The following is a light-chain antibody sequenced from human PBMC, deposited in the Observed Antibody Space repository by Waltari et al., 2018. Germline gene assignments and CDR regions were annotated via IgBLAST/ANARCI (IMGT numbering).Light chain of an antibody. Sequence: DIVMTQSPDSLGVSLGERATINCKSSQNLLYSSGNKNYLAWYQQKPGQPPKLLISWASTRESGVPDRFSGSGSGTDFTLTISSLQAEDVAVYYCQQYYSTMYTFGQGTKLEIK. CDR1: QNLLYSSGNKNY. J-gene: IGKJ2*01. CDR2: WAS. CDR3: QQYYSTMYT. V-gene: IGKV4-1*01.